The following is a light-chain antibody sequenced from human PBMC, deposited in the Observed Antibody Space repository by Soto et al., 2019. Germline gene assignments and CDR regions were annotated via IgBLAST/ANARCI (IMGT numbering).Light chain of an antibody. CDR1: SGFVGSFSL. J-gene: IGLJ1*01. Sequence: QSVLAQPASVSGSPGQSITISCTGTSGFVGSFSLVSWYQQHPGKAPKVMISEGHRRPSGVSNRFSGSKSDNTASLTISGLQAEDEADYYCSSYTTSSTYVFGTGTKVTVL. V-gene: IGLV2-14*02. CDR2: EGH. CDR3: SSYTTSSTYV.